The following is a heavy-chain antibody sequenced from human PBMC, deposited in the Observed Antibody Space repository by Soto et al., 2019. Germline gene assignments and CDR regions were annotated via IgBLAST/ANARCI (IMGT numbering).Heavy chain of an antibody. CDR2: ISSSSSTI. V-gene: IGHV3-48*01. D-gene: IGHD5-12*01. Sequence: GGSLRLSCAASGFTFSSYSMNWVRQAPGKGLEWVSYISSSSSTIYYADSVKGRFTISRDNAKNSLYLQMNSLRAEDTAVYYCARADSGYAHGYYYYGMDVWGQGILVTVSS. CDR1: GFTFSSYS. J-gene: IGHJ6*01. CDR3: ARADSGYAHGYYYYGMDV.